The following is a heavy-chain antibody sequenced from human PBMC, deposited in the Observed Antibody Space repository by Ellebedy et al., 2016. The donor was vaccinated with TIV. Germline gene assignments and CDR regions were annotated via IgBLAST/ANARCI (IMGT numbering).Heavy chain of an antibody. J-gene: IGHJ4*02. D-gene: IGHD2-21*01. Sequence: GGSLRLSXVASGFTFKSYPMSWVRQSPGKGLEWVAGITGSGSGTYYSVSVQGRFTISRDNSKNTIYLQMNTLRAEDTATYYCAKEFASIARPCFDYWGRGTQVTVSS. CDR3: AKEFASIARPCFDY. V-gene: IGHV3-23*01. CDR2: ITGSGSGT. CDR1: GFTFKSYP.